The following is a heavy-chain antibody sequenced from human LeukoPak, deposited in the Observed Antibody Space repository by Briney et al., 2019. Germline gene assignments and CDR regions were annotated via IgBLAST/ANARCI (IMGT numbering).Heavy chain of an antibody. CDR2: IYPGDSDT. CDR3: AGRDYGGKHFDY. D-gene: IGHD4-23*01. Sequence: GESLKISCKGSGYTFSSYWIAWVRQMPRKGLELMGIIYPGDSDTRYSPSFQAQVTISADKSITTAYLQWSSLNASDTAMYYCAGRDYGGKHFDYWGQGTLVTVSS. CDR1: GYTFSSYW. J-gene: IGHJ4*02. V-gene: IGHV5-51*01.